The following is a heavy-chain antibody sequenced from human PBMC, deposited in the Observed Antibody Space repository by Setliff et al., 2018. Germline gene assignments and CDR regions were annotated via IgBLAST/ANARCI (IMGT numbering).Heavy chain of an antibody. D-gene: IGHD1-1*01. CDR2: IYYRGDT. CDR1: GGSISSGTYY. J-gene: IGHJ4*02. CDR3: ARTGTYRYFDY. V-gene: IGHV4-39*01. Sequence: SETLSLTCTVSGGSISSGTYYWGWNRQPPGKGLEWIGRIYYRGDTYYNASLKGRLTISVDTAQNQFSLRLTSVTAADTAVYYCARTGTYRYFDYWGQGALVTVSS.